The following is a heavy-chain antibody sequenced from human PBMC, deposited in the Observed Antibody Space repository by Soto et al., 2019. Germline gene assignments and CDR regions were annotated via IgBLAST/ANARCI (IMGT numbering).Heavy chain of an antibody. D-gene: IGHD2-2*01. V-gene: IGHV1-69*12. J-gene: IGHJ6*02. CDR2: IIPIFGTA. CDR1: GGTFSSYA. CDR3: ARHDCISTSCYYSYYYGMDV. Sequence: QVQLVQSGAEVKKPGSSVKVSCKASGGTFSSYAISWVRQAPGQGLEWMGGIIPIFGTANYAQKFQSRVTITADESTSTAYMELSSLRSEDTAVYYCARHDCISTSCYYSYYYGMDVWGQGTTVTVSS.